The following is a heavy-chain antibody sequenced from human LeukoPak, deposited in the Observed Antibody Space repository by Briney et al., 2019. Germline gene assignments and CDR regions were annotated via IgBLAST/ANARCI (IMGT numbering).Heavy chain of an antibody. Sequence: PSETLSLTCAVSGYSISSGYYWGWIRQPPGKGLEWIGSIYHSGSTYYNPSLKSRVTISVDTSKYQFSLKLSSVTAADTAVYYCARLHSIAISGAFDIWGQGTMVTVSS. V-gene: IGHV4-38-2*01. CDR3: ARLHSIAISGAFDI. J-gene: IGHJ3*02. D-gene: IGHD2/OR15-2a*01. CDR2: IYHSGST. CDR1: GYSISSGYY.